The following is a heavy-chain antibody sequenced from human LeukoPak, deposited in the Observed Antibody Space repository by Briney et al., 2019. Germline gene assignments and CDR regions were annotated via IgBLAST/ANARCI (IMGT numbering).Heavy chain of an antibody. CDR2: ISSSSSYI. Sequence: GGSLRLSCAASGFTFSSYSMNWVRQAPGKGLEWVSSISSSSSYIYYADSVKGRFTISRDNAKNSLYLQMNSLRAEDTAVYYCARSGVLMVYAPLSAFDYWGQGTLVTVSS. CDR1: GFTFSSYS. D-gene: IGHD2-8*01. CDR3: ARSGVLMVYAPLSAFDY. V-gene: IGHV3-21*01. J-gene: IGHJ4*02.